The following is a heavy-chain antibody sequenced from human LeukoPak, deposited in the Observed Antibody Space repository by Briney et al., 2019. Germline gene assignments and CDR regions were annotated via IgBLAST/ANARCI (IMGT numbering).Heavy chain of an antibody. Sequence: SETLSLTCTVSGGSLSTYHWIWIRQPAGKGLEWIGRIYPSGITNYNPSLKSRVTMSVDTSKNQFSLRLTSVTAADTAVYYCARLQSGLGYFDSWGQGILVTVSS. V-gene: IGHV4-4*07. CDR1: GGSLSTYH. CDR3: ARLQSGLGYFDS. J-gene: IGHJ4*02. CDR2: IYPSGIT.